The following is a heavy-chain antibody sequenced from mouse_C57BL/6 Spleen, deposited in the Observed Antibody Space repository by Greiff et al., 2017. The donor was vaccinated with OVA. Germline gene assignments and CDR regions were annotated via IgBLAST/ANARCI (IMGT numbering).Heavy chain of an antibody. CDR1: GYSFTGYY. CDR3: ARSHGYYGDYAMDY. CDR2: INPSTGGT. V-gene: IGHV1-43*01. Sequence: VQLQQSGPELVKPGASVKISCKASGYSFTGYYMHWVKQSSEKSLEWIGEINPSTGGTSYNQKFKGKATLTVDKSSSTAYMQLKSLTSEDSAVYYCARSHGYYGDYAMDYWGQGTSVTVSS. J-gene: IGHJ4*01. D-gene: IGHD2-3*01.